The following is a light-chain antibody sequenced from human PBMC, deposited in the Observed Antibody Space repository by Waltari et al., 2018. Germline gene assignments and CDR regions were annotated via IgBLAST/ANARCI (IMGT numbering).Light chain of an antibody. Sequence: DIVMTQSPDSLAVSLGERATINCKSSQSVLSSSNNKNYLAWYQQKPGQPPKLLIYGAFTRGSGVPDRFSGSGSGTDFTLTISSLQAEDVAVYYCQQYYSTPLTFGGGTKVDI. J-gene: IGKJ4*01. CDR2: GAF. CDR3: QQYYSTPLT. V-gene: IGKV4-1*01. CDR1: QSVLSSSNNKNY.